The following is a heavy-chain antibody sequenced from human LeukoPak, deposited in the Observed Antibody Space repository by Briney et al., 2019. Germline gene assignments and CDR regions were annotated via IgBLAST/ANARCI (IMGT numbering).Heavy chain of an antibody. J-gene: IGHJ6*03. CDR3: AREGETIAAATPLNYYYYYMDV. CDR1: GYTFTSNY. Sequence: ASVKVSCKAFGYTFTSNYMHWVRQAPGQGPEWMGVISPSGGSTTYAQKFQGRVTLTRDMSTSTDYLELSSLRSEDTAVYYCAREGETIAAATPLNYYYYYMDVWGKGTTATVSS. CDR2: ISPSGGST. V-gene: IGHV1-46*01. D-gene: IGHD6-13*01.